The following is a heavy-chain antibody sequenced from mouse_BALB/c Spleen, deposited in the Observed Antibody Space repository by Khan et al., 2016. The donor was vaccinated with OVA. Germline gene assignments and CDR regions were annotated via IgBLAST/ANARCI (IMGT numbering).Heavy chain of an antibody. V-gene: IGHV1S135*01. J-gene: IGHJ3*01. CDR2: IDPFNGLT. Sequence: VQLKESGPELMKPGASVKISCKASGYSFNSYYMHWVKQSHGKSLEWIGYIDPFNGLTSYNQKFKGKATLTVDKSSSTAYMHLISLTSEDSAVYYCARSLFAYWGQGTLVTVSS. CDR1: GYSFNSYY. CDR3: ARSLFAY.